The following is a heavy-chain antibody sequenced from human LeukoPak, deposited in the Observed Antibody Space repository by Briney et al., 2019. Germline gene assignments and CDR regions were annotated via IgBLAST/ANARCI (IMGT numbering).Heavy chain of an antibody. V-gene: IGHV3-48*01. Sequence: GGSLRLSCAASGFTFSSHGMNWVRQAPGKGMEWVSYISSGSETTYYAASVKGRFTITRDNAKQSLYLQMNSLRVEDTAVYHCVRQPDSARYGFDYWGRGTQVTVSS. CDR1: GFTFSSHG. D-gene: IGHD1-14*01. CDR2: ISSGSETT. J-gene: IGHJ4*02. CDR3: VRQPDSARYGFDY.